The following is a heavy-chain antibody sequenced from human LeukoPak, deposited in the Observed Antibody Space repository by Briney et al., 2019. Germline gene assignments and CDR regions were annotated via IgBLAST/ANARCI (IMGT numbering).Heavy chain of an antibody. CDR3: ARVDENSSGYSSYYYYYMDV. J-gene: IGHJ6*03. CDR1: GYTFTSYG. V-gene: IGHV1-18*01. D-gene: IGHD3-22*01. CDR2: ISAYNGNT. Sequence: ASVKVSCKASGYTFTSYGISWVRQAPGQGLEWMGWISAYNGNTNYARKLQGRVTMTTDTSTSTAYMELRSLRSDDTAVYYCARVDENSSGYSSYYYYYMDVWGKGTTVTVSS.